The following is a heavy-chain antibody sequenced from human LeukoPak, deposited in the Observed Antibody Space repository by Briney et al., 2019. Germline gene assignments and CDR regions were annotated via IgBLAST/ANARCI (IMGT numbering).Heavy chain of an antibody. CDR2: INPNSGGT. Sequence: ASVKVSCKASGYTVTGYYMHWVRQAPGQGLEWMGWINPNSGGTNYAQKFQGRVTMTRDTSISTAYMELSRLRSDDTAWYYCARGQYSGYDSMGYCGQGTLVTVSS. D-gene: IGHD5-12*01. J-gene: IGHJ4*02. CDR3: ARGQYSGYDSMGY. V-gene: IGHV1-2*02. CDR1: GYTVTGYY.